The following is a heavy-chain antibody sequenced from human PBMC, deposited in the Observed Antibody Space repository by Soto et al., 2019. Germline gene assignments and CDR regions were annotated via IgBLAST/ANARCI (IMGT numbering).Heavy chain of an antibody. CDR2: ISSSSSTI. Sequence: GSLRLSCAASGFTFSSYSMNWVRQAPGKGLEWVSYISSSSSTIYYADSVKGRFTISRDNAKNSLYLQMNSLRDEDTAVYYCARGASYDFWSGTYYYYGMDVWGQGNTVTGSS. J-gene: IGHJ6*02. CDR1: GFTFSSYS. V-gene: IGHV3-48*02. CDR3: ARGASYDFWSGTYYYYGMDV. D-gene: IGHD3-3*01.